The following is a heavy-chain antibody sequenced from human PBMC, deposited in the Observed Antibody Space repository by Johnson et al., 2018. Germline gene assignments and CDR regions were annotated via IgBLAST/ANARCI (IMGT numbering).Heavy chain of an antibody. Sequence: QVQLVQSGGGVVQXGRSLRLXCAASGFTFSSYGMPWVRQAPGKGLEWVAVISYDGSNTYYADSVKGRFTISRDNSKNTLYMQMNSLRAEDTAVYYCAKEREGAYCGGDCYTEYFQHWGQGTLVTVSS. V-gene: IGHV3-30*18. CDR3: AKEREGAYCGGDCYTEYFQH. D-gene: IGHD2-21*02. CDR1: GFTFSSYG. CDR2: ISYDGSNT. J-gene: IGHJ1*01.